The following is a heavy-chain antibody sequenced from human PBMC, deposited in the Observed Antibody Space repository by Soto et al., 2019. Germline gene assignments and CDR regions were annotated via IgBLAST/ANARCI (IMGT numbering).Heavy chain of an antibody. CDR2: IYYSGST. D-gene: IGHD3-3*01. CDR1: GGSISSSSYY. CDR3: ARLPGYDFWSGYYYYGMDV. V-gene: IGHV4-39*01. Sequence: PSETLSLTCTVSGGSISSSSYYWGWIRQPPGKGLEWIGSIYYSGSTYYNPSLKSRVTISVDTSKNQFSLKLSSVTAADTAVCYCARLPGYDFWSGYYYYGMDVWGQGTTVTVSS. J-gene: IGHJ6*02.